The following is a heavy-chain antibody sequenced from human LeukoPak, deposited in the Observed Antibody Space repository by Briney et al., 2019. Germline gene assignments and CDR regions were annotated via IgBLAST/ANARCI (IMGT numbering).Heavy chain of an antibody. CDR3: ARGDSSGYQRNTKLDY. J-gene: IGHJ4*02. Sequence: GGSLRLSCAASGFAFSSYDMHWVRQTTGKGLEWVSAIGTAGDTYYPGSVKGRFTISRENAKNSLYLQMNSLRAGDTAVYYCARGDSSGYQRNTKLDYWGQGTLVTVSS. CDR2: IGTAGDT. CDR1: GFAFSSYD. D-gene: IGHD3-22*01. V-gene: IGHV3-13*01.